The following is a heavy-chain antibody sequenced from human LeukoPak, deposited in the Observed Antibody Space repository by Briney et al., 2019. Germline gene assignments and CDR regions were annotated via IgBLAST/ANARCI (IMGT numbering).Heavy chain of an antibody. J-gene: IGHJ4*02. CDR2: ISSSGSTI. D-gene: IGHD3-22*01. V-gene: IGHV3-48*03. Sequence: GGSLRLSCAASGFTFSSYEMNWVRQAPGKGLEWVSYISSSGSTIYYADSVKGRFTISRDNAKNSLYLQMNSLRAEDTAVYHCARSYYYDSSGYYYDYWGQGTLVTVSS. CDR1: GFTFSSYE. CDR3: ARSYYYDSSGYYYDY.